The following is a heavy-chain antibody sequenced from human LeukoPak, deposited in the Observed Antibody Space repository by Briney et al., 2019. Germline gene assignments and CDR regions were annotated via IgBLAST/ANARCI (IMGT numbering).Heavy chain of an antibody. Sequence: GASLRLSCAASAFTFSSYAMSWVRQAPGQGLESVSAISGSGGSTYYADSVKGRFTISRDNCKNTLYLQMNSLRAEDTAVYFCAKEGAASSGWYGDAFDIWGQGTMVSVYS. J-gene: IGHJ3*02. CDR3: AKEGAASSGWYGDAFDI. CDR2: ISGSGGST. V-gene: IGHV3-23*01. CDR1: AFTFSSYA. D-gene: IGHD6-19*01.